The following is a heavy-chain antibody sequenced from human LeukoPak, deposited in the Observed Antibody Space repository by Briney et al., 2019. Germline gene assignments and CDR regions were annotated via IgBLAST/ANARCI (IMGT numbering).Heavy chain of an antibody. J-gene: IGHJ5*02. CDR1: GGSFTAYY. CDR2: ISHSGTT. CDR3: ARANRRRSRNFFDP. D-gene: IGHD2/OR15-2a*01. V-gene: IGHV4-34*01. Sequence: SETLSLTCAVYGGSFTAYYWNWIRQPPGKGLEWIGEISHSGTTNSNPSLKSRGTISVDTSKNQFSLKLSSVTAADTAVYYCARANRRRSRNFFDPWGQGTLVTVSS.